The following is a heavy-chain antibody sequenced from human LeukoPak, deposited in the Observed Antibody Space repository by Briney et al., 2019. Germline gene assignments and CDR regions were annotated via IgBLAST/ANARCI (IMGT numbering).Heavy chain of an antibody. CDR1: GFTFSSYA. CDR3: AKDPNHPADCSSTSCHPYYFDY. D-gene: IGHD2-2*01. J-gene: IGHJ4*02. Sequence: PGGSLRLSCAASGFTFSSYAMSWVRQAPGKGLEWVSAISGSGGSTYYADSVKGRFTISRDNSKNTLYLQMNSLRAEDTAVYYCAKDPNHPADCSSTSCHPYYFDYWGQGTLVTVSS. CDR2: ISGSGGST. V-gene: IGHV3-23*01.